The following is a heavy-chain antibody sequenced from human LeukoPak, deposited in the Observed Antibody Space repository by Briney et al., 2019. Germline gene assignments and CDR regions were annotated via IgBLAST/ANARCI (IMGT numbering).Heavy chain of an antibody. CDR3: AKTRPDVAPVVTYYYGMDV. Sequence: PGGSLRLSCAASGFTFSSYAMSWVRQAPGKGLEWVSGISGSGKSTFYADSVKGRFTISRDNSKNMVYLQMIGLRAEDTAVYYCAKTRPDVAPVVTYYYGMDVWGQGTTVTVSS. D-gene: IGHD2-2*01. V-gene: IGHV3-23*01. CDR2: ISGSGKST. CDR1: GFTFSSYA. J-gene: IGHJ6*02.